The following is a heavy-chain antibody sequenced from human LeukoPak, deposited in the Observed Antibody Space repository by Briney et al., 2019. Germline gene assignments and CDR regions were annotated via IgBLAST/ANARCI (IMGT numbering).Heavy chain of an antibody. D-gene: IGHD3-10*02. V-gene: IGHV3-48*03. J-gene: IGHJ6*04. Sequence: HPGGSLRLSCAVSGFTFGSYAMNWVRQAPGKGLEWVSYISSSGSTIYYADSVKGRFTISRDNAKNSLYLQMNSLRAEDTAVYYCAELGITMIGGVWGKGTTVTISS. CDR1: GFTFGSYA. CDR3: AELGITMIGGV. CDR2: ISSSGSTI.